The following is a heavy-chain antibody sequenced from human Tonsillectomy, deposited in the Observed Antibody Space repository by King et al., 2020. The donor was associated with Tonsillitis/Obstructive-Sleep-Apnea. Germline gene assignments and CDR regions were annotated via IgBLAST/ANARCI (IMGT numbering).Heavy chain of an antibody. Sequence: VQLVESGAEVKKPGASVKVSCKASGYTFTGYYMHWVRQAPGQGLEWMGRINPNSGDTIYAQKFQGRVTMTRDTSISTAYMELGRLRSDDTAVYYCARDFEWLRRAYYYYCFMDVWGKGTTVTVSS. CDR2: INPNSGDT. CDR1: GYTFTGYY. CDR3: ARDFEWLRRAYYYYCFMDV. V-gene: IGHV1-2*06. D-gene: IGHD5-12*01. J-gene: IGHJ6*03.